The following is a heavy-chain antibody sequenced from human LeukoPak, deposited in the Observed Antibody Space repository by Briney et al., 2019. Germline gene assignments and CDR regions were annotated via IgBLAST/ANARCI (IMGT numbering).Heavy chain of an antibody. V-gene: IGHV4-34*01. J-gene: IGHJ4*02. CDR1: GGSFSGYY. CDR2: INHSGST. Sequence: PSETLSLTCAVYGGSFSGYYWSWIRQPPGKGLEWIGEINHSGSTNYNPSLKSRVTISVDTSKNQFSLKLSSVTAADTAVYYCARETYYDSSGTYFDYWGQGTLVTVSS. D-gene: IGHD3-22*01. CDR3: ARETYYDSSGTYFDY.